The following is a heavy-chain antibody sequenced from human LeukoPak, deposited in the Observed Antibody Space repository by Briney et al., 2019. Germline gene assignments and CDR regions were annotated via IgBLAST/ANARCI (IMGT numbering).Heavy chain of an antibody. CDR3: AIWAGEANNNLWSGPFDH. V-gene: IGHV1-46*01. D-gene: IGHD3-3*01. J-gene: IGHJ4*02. CDR1: GYTFTSNF. Sequence: ASVKVSCKASGYTFTSNFIHWVRQAPGQGLEWMGIINPSAGSTNFPQKFQGRVTMTRDTSTSTVYMELSNLRSEDTAVYYCAIWAGEANNNLWSGPFDHWGQGTLVTVSS. CDR2: INPSAGST.